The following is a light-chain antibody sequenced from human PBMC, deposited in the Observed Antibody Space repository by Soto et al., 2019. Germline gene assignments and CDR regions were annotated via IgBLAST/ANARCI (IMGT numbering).Light chain of an antibody. CDR3: QNYNSYPWT. V-gene: IGKV1-27*01. Sequence: DIQMTQSPSSLSASVGDRVTITCRASQGISNSLAWYQQKPGKVPNLLIHAASTLQSGVPSRFSGSGSGTHFSLTISRIQPEDVATHYCQNYNSYPWTFGQGTKVEIK. CDR2: AAS. CDR1: QGISNS. J-gene: IGKJ1*01.